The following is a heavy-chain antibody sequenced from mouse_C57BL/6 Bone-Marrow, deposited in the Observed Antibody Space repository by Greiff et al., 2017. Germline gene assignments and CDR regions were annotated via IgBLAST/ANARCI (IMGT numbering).Heavy chain of an antibody. V-gene: IGHV2-5*01. CDR2: IWRGGST. D-gene: IGHD2-5*01. CDR1: GFSLTSYG. Sequence: VQLQQSGPGLVQPSQSLSITCTVSGFSLTSYGVHWVRQSPGKGLEWLGVIWRGGSTDYNAAFMSRLSITKDNSKSQVFFKMNSLQADDDAIYYCAKNKDSNYNYYAMDYWGQGTSVTVSS. CDR3: AKNKDSNYNYYAMDY. J-gene: IGHJ4*01.